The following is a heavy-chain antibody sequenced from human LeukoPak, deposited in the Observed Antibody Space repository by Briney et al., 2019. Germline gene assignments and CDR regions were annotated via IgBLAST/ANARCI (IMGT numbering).Heavy chain of an antibody. CDR2: ISGSGGST. V-gene: IGHV3-23*01. CDR3: AKDWDGDVLRFLEWLPASAFDI. J-gene: IGHJ3*02. Sequence: GGSLRLSCAASGFTFSSYAMSWVRQAPGKGLEWVSAISGSGGSTYYADSVKGRFTISRDNSKNTLYLQMNSLRAEDTAVYYCAKDWDGDVLRFLEWLPASAFDIWGQGTMVTVSS. D-gene: IGHD3-3*01. CDR1: GFTFSSYA.